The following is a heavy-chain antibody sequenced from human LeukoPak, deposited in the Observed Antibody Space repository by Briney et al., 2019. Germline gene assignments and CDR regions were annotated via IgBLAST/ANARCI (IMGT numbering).Heavy chain of an antibody. V-gene: IGHV3-48*01. J-gene: IGHJ4*02. D-gene: IGHD5-18*01. CDR1: GFTFSNFW. CDR3: ARARGYSYGCSDY. Sequence: GGSLRLSCAGPGFTFSNFWMNWVRQAPGKGLEWVSYISSSSNIIDYTDSVKGRFTISRDNAKNSLYLQMDSLRAEDTAVYYCARARGYSYGCSDYWGQGTLVTVSS. CDR2: ISSSSNII.